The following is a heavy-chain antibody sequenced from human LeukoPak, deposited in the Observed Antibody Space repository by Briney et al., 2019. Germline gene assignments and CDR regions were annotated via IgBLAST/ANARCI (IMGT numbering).Heavy chain of an antibody. D-gene: IGHD3-22*01. V-gene: IGHV1-46*01. CDR2: INPSGGST. Sequence: ASVKVSCKASGYTFTRYYMHWVRQAPGQGLEWMGIINPSGGSTSYAQKFQGRVTMTRDMSTSTVYMELSSLRSEDTAVCYCARGGYYDSSGYYSGSPFDYWGQGTLVTVSS. CDR1: GYTFTRYY. J-gene: IGHJ4*02. CDR3: ARGGYYDSSGYYSGSPFDY.